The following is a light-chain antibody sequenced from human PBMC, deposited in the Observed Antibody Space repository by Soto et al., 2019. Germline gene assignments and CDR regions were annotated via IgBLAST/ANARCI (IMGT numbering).Light chain of an antibody. CDR1: QGIRSF. Sequence: DIQMTQSPSSVSASVGDRVTITCRASQGIRSFLAWYQQKPGKVPKLLIYSASTLHSGVPSRFSGSGSGTDFALTISSLQPEDVATYYCQKYDSAPWTFGQGTKVEIK. CDR3: QKYDSAPWT. V-gene: IGKV1-27*01. CDR2: SAS. J-gene: IGKJ1*01.